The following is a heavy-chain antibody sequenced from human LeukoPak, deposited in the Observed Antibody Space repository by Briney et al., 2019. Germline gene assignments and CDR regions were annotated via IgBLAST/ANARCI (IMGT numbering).Heavy chain of an antibody. Sequence: GGSLRLSCAASGFTSSSYSMNWVRQAPGKGLEWVSSISSSSSYIYYADSVKGRFTISRDNAKNSLYLQMNSLRAEDTAVYYCAKVPISGYCSSTSCYYDYWGQGTLVTVSS. J-gene: IGHJ4*02. CDR3: AKVPISGYCSSTSCYYDY. D-gene: IGHD2-2*01. V-gene: IGHV3-21*01. CDR2: ISSSSSYI. CDR1: GFTSSSYS.